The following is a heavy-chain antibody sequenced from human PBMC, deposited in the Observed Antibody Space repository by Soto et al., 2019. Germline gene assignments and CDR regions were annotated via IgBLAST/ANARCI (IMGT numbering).Heavy chain of an antibody. CDR3: ARAGAARLSGGTWFDP. CDR2: ISGSGGST. V-gene: IGHV3-23*01. J-gene: IGHJ5*02. CDR1: GFTFSSYA. Sequence: PGGSLRLSCAASGFTFSSYAMSWVRQAPGKGLEWVSAISGSGGSTYYADSVKGRFTISRDNAKNTLYLQMNSLRAEDTAVYYCARAGAARLSGGTWFDPWGQGTLVTVSS. D-gene: IGHD6-6*01.